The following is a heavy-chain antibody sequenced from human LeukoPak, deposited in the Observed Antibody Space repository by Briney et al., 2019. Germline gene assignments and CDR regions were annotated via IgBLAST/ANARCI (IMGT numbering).Heavy chain of an antibody. CDR2: IYYSGST. CDR3: ARERPDYGDFDY. D-gene: IGHD4-17*01. Sequence: SETLSLTCTVPGGSISSGDYYWSWIRQPPGKGLEWIGYIYYSGSTYYNPSLKSRVTISVDTSKNQFSLKLSSVTAADTAVYYCARERPDYGDFDYWGQGTLVTVSS. J-gene: IGHJ4*02. CDR1: GGSISSGDYY. V-gene: IGHV4-30-4*08.